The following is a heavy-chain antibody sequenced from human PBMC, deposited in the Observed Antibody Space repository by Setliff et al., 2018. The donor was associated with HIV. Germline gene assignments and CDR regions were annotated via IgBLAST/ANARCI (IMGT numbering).Heavy chain of an antibody. CDR2: VYYNGVT. J-gene: IGHJ5*02. Sequence: KPSETLSLTCTVSGDSIGGSDYYWAWIRQPPGKGLEWIGSVYYNGVTYYNPPLKSRVTISVDTSKNQFSLNLNSVTAADTAVYYRVRHVDSDTSGHPDWFDPWGQGTLVTVSS. CDR3: VRHVDSDTSGHPDWFDP. CDR1: GDSIGGSDYY. V-gene: IGHV4-39*01. D-gene: IGHD3-22*01.